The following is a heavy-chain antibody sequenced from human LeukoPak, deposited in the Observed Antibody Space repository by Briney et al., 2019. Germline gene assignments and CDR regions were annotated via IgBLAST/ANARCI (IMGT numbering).Heavy chain of an antibody. CDR1: GFTFDDYA. D-gene: IGHD6-6*01. CDR2: ISWNSGSI. Sequence: GGSLRLSCAASGFTFDDYAMHWVRQAPGKGLEWVSGISWNSGSIGYADSVKGRFTISRDNAKNSLYLQMNSLRAEDTAVYYCARVGRTSSSRIFFDYWGQGALVTVSS. CDR3: ARVGRTSSSRIFFDY. V-gene: IGHV3-9*01. J-gene: IGHJ4*02.